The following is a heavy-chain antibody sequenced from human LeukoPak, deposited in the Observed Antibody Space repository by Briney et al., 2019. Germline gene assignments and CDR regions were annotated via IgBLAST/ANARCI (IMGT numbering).Heavy chain of an antibody. V-gene: IGHV4-59*01. D-gene: IGHD5-24*01. CDR3: ARTGDGYNYYNYYYMDV. CDR2: IFYRGTT. Sequence: SETLSLTCIVSGGPISSYYWRWIRQTPGKGLEWIGDIFYRGTTNYNPSLKSRVTMSVDTTNNQFSLKLSSVTAADTAIYYCARTGDGYNYYNYYYMDVWGKGTTVTVSS. J-gene: IGHJ6*03. CDR1: GGPISSYY.